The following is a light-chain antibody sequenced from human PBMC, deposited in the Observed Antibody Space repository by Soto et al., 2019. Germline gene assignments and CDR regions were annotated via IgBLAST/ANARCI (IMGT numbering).Light chain of an antibody. J-gene: IGKJ1*01. V-gene: IGKV3D-11*01. CDR2: LTS. CDR1: QAVNTR. Sequence: PSPTMLIPQPIDSVTISCMASQAVNTRFALYQHKPGEAPRLPSYLTSNRAAGIPARFSGSVSETDFTLTISDVEPEDFAVYYCHQRQSWSRTFGQGTKVDI. CDR3: HQRQSWSRT.